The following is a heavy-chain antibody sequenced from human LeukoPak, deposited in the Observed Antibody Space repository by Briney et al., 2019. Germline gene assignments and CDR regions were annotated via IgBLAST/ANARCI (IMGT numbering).Heavy chain of an antibody. CDR2: INQDGSEK. J-gene: IGHJ6*03. CDR3: ARDRYSSGWLGLMDV. Sequence: GGSLRLSCAASGFTFSSYGMSWVCQAPGKGLEWVANINQDGSEKYYVDSVKGRLTISRDNAKNSLSLQMNSLRAEDTAVYYCARDRYSSGWLGLMDVWGKGTTVTVSS. D-gene: IGHD6-19*01. CDR1: GFTFSSYG. V-gene: IGHV3-7*01.